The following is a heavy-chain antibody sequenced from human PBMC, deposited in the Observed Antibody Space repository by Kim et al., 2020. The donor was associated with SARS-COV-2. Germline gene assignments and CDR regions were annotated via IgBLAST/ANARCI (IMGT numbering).Heavy chain of an antibody. V-gene: IGHV4-39*07. CDR3: ASEYYYDSSGILDAFDI. D-gene: IGHD3-22*01. J-gene: IGHJ3*02. Sequence: LKSRVTISVDTSKNQFSLKLSSVTAADTAVYYCASEYYYDSSGILDAFDIWGQGTMVTVSS.